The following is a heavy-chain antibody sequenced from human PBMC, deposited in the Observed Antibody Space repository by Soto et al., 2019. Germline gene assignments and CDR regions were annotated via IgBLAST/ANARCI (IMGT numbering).Heavy chain of an antibody. CDR1: GYTFTSYG. Sequence: QVQLVQSGAEVKKPGASVKVSCKASGYTFTSYGISWVRQAPGQGLEWMGWISAYNGNTNYAQKRQGRVTMTTDTSTSRADMELRSLRSDDTAVYYCAREDDCRGGSCYFDYWGQETLVTVSS. V-gene: IGHV1-18*01. J-gene: IGHJ4*02. CDR2: ISAYNGNT. D-gene: IGHD2-15*01. CDR3: AREDDCRGGSCYFDY.